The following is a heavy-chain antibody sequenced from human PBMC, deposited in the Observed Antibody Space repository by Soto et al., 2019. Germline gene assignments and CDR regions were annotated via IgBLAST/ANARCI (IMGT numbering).Heavy chain of an antibody. J-gene: IGHJ6*02. CDR2: INPNSGGT. CDR1: GYTFTGYY. Sequence: ASVKVSCKASGYTFTGYYMHWVRQAPGQGLEWMGWINPNSGGTNYAQKFQDWVTMTRDTSISTAYMELRRLTSDDTAVYYCAKVDKGHYVRAVWAQGPT. CDR3: AKVDKGHYVRAV. V-gene: IGHV1-2*04.